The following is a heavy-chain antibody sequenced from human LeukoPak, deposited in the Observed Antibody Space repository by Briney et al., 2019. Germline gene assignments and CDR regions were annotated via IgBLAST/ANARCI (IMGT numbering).Heavy chain of an antibody. Sequence: GASVKVSGKASGYTFTSYDINWVRQATGQGLEWMGWMNPNSGNTRYAQKFQGRVTITRNTSISTAYMELSRLRSEDTAVYYCAREGYGAFDIWGQGTMVTVSS. CDR3: AREGYGAFDI. J-gene: IGHJ3*02. CDR2: MNPNSGNT. CDR1: GYTFTSYD. V-gene: IGHV1-8*03. D-gene: IGHD1-1*01.